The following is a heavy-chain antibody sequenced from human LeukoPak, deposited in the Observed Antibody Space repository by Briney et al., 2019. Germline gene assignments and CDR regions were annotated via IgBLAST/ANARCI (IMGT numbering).Heavy chain of an antibody. D-gene: IGHD3-10*01. J-gene: IGHJ4*02. CDR3: ARDSGSADTSLNY. V-gene: IGHV4-59*01. CDR2: IYYSGST. CDR1: GGSISSYY. Sequence: SETLSLTCTVAGGSISSYYWSWIRQPPGKGLEWIGYIYYSGSTNYNPSLKSRVTISVDTSKNQFSLKLSSVTAADTAVYYCARDSGSADTSLNYWGQGTLVTVSS.